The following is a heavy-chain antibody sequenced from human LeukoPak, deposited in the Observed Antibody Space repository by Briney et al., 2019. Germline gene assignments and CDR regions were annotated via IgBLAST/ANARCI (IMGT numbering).Heavy chain of an antibody. J-gene: IGHJ4*02. V-gene: IGHV3-20*04. D-gene: IGHD3-22*01. Sequence: GGSLRLSCAASGFTFDDYGMSWVRQAPGKGLEWVSGINWNGGSTGYADSVKGRFTISRDNAKNSLYLQMNSLRAEDTAVYYCARANTDYYDSSGYYYQGYWGQGTLVTVSS. CDR1: GFTFDDYG. CDR2: INWNGGST. CDR3: ARANTDYYDSSGYYYQGY.